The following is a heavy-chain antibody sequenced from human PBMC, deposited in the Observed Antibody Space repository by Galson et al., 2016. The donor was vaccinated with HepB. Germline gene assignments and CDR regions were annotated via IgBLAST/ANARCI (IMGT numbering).Heavy chain of an antibody. V-gene: IGHV1-3*04. D-gene: IGHD3/OR15-3a*01. CDR1: GYPFSYYA. J-gene: IGHJ5*02. Sequence: SVKVSCKASGYPFSYYAIHWVRQAPGQRFEWLGWINTDNGYTKYSQKFQDRVTITRDTSASTTYMELRSLRSEDTAVYYCARDLWRLIMFGVATTPDLWGQGTLVTVSS. CDR2: INTDNGYT. CDR3: ARDLWRLIMFGVATTPDL.